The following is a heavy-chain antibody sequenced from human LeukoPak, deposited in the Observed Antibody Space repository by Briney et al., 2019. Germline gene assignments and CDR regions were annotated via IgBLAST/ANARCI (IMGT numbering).Heavy chain of an antibody. CDR3: ARRVSDGEYFDY. CDR2: IYTSGST. V-gene: IGHV4-4*09. J-gene: IGHJ4*02. D-gene: IGHD3-10*01. Sequence: SETLSLTCTVSGGSISSYYWSWIRQPPGKGLEWIGYIYTSGSTNYNPSLKSRVTISVDTSKNQFSLKLSSVTAADTAVYYCARRVSDGEYFDYWGQGTLVTVSS. CDR1: GGSISSYY.